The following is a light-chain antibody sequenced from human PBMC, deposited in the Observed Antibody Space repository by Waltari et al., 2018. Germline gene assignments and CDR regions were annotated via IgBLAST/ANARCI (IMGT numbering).Light chain of an antibody. Sequence: EIVLTQSTGTLSSSPGESDTLALRASKSVSSNYLGGYQQKPGQAPRLLIYGASNRATGVPDRFSGSGSGTAFTLTISRLEPEDFAVYYCQQYGSSPPKYTFGQGTKLEI. CDR1: KSVSSNY. CDR3: QQYGSSPPKYT. CDR2: GAS. J-gene: IGKJ2*01. V-gene: IGKV3-20*01.